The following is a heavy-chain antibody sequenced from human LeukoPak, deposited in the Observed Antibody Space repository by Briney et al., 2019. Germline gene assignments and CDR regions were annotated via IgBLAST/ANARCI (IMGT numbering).Heavy chain of an antibody. CDR2: IIPDGSAK. J-gene: IGHJ5*02. V-gene: IGHV3-7*01. D-gene: IGHD2-15*01. CDR1: GFTFSNCW. CDR3: ADVDASA. Sequence: GGSLRLSCAASGFTFSNCWMSWVRQAPGKGLEWVGSIIPDGSAKFYVDSVKGRFTISRDNAKSSLYLQVNSLRVEDTAVYYCADVDASAWGQGTLVTVSS.